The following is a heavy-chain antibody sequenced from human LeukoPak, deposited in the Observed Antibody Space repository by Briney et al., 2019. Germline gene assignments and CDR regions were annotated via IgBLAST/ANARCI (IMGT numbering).Heavy chain of an antibody. CDR2: ISGSGGST. CDR3: AKMGGSCYSVNCNWFDP. Sequence: PGGSLRLSCAASGFTFGSYAMSWVRQAPGKGLEWVSAISGSGGSTYYADSVKGRFTISRDNSKNTLYLQMNSLRAEDTAVYYCAKMGGSCYSVNCNWFDPWGQGTLVTVPS. V-gene: IGHV3-23*01. D-gene: IGHD2-15*01. CDR1: GFTFGSYA. J-gene: IGHJ5*02.